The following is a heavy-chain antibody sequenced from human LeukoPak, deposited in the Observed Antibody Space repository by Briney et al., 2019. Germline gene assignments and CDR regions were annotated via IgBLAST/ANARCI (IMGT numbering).Heavy chain of an antibody. CDR1: GYSFSNYW. Sequence: GESLKISCKASGYSFSNYWIGWIRQTPGKGLEWMAILIPGTSDTKYNSAFQGQVFISADTSTSTVYLRWSSLKASDSAMYYCARRSSAEFWGQGTLVTVSS. CDR3: ARRSSAEF. J-gene: IGHJ4*02. D-gene: IGHD6-6*01. V-gene: IGHV5-51*01. CDR2: LIPGTSDT.